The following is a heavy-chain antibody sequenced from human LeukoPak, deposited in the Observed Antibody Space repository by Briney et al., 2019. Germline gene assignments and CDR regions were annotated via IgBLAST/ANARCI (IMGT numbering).Heavy chain of an antibody. J-gene: IGHJ4*02. V-gene: IGHV1-18*01. Sequence: PWASVKVSCKASGYTFTSYGISWVRQAPGQGLEWMGWISAYNGNTNYAQKLQGRVTMTTDTSTSTAYMELRSLRSDDTAVYYCARAPVMVRGVIINSRTGYFDYWGQGILVTVSS. CDR1: GYTFTSYG. D-gene: IGHD3-10*01. CDR2: ISAYNGNT. CDR3: ARAPVMVRGVIINSRTGYFDY.